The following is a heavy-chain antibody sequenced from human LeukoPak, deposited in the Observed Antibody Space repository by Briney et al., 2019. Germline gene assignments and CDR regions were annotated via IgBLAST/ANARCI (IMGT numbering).Heavy chain of an antibody. CDR2: INPNSGGT. CDR1: GYTFTSYY. J-gene: IGHJ5*02. Sequence: ASVKVSCKASGYTFTSYYMHWVRQAPGQGLEWMGWINPNSGGTIYAQKFQGRVTMTEDTSTDTAYMELSSLRSEDTAVYYCATDLEQNWFDPWGQGTLVTVSS. V-gene: IGHV1-2*02. D-gene: IGHD1/OR15-1a*01. CDR3: ATDLEQNWFDP.